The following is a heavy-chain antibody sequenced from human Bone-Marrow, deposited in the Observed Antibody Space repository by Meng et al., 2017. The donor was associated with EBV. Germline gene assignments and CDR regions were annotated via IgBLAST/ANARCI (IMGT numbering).Heavy chain of an antibody. CDR2: RGYDGRNK. CDR1: GLTLGSYG. V-gene: IGHV3-33*01. Sequence: GGLGGGGVQAGWSRGTSGAGAGLTLGSYGMHWVLQSQGKGLGWVAVRGYDGRNKYYADSVKGRFTISRDNSKKTLYLQMNSLRAEDTAVYYCARDKWELPFDYWGQGTLVTVSS. D-gene: IGHD1-26*01. CDR3: ARDKWELPFDY. J-gene: IGHJ4*02.